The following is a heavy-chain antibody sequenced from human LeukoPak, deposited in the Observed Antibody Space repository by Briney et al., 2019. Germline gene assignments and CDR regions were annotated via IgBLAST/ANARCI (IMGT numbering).Heavy chain of an antibody. CDR2: IGGSDGRT. V-gene: IGHV3-23*01. D-gene: IGHD3-22*01. Sequence: GGSLRLSCAASGFTFSTYAMSWVRQAPGKGLEWVSLIGGSDGRTRYADSVKGRFTISRDNSRNTLYLEMNSLRAEDTAVYYCAKDSSSYDWGYMDVWGKGTTVTISS. CDR3: AKDSSSYDWGYMDV. J-gene: IGHJ6*03. CDR1: GFTFSTYA.